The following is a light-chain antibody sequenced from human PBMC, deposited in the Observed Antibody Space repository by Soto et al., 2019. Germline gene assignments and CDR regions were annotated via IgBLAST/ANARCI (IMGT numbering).Light chain of an antibody. V-gene: IGLV2-14*01. CDR2: EVR. Sequence: QSVLTQPASVSGSPGQSITIACTGTNRDVGSYNLVSWYQQRPDEAPKLIISEVRNRPSGISYRFTGSKSGNTASLTISGLQAEDEADYYCSSYTTTSTLVFGGGTKVTVL. CDR3: SSYTTTSTLV. CDR1: NRDVGSYNL. J-gene: IGLJ3*02.